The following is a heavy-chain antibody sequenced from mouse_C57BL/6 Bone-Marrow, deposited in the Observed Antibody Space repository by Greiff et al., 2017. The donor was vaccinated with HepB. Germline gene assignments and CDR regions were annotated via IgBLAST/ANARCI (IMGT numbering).Heavy chain of an antibody. V-gene: IGHV1-15*01. Sequence: VQLQQSGAELVRPGASVTLSCKASGYTFTDYEMHWVKQTPVHGLEWIGAIDPETGGTAYNQKFKGKAILTADKSSSTAYMELRSLTSEDSAVYYCTHYDRAWFAYWGQGTLVTVSA. CDR3: THYDRAWFAY. CDR1: GYTFTDYE. CDR2: IDPETGGT. D-gene: IGHD2-4*01. J-gene: IGHJ3*01.